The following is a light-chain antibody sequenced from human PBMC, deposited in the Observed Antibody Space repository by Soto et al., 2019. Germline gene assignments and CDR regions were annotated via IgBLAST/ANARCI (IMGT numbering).Light chain of an antibody. CDR2: ATS. Sequence: AIPMTQSPSSLSASVGDIVTITCRASQGIRNDLGWYQQKPGKAPNIMIYATSSLQGGVPSRFSGSGSGTDCTLTISSLQPEDVATYYCLQDNSYPLTLGGGTKVDI. J-gene: IGKJ4*01. V-gene: IGKV1-6*01. CDR3: LQDNSYPLT. CDR1: QGIRND.